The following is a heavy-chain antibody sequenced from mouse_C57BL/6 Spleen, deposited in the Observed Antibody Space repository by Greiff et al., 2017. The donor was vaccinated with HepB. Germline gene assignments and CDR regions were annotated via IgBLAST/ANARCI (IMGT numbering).Heavy chain of an antibody. V-gene: IGHV1-82*01. J-gene: IGHJ3*01. D-gene: IGHD3-2*02. Sequence: VQLQQSGPELVKPGASVKISCKASGYAFSSSWMNWVKQRPGKGLEWIGRIYPGDGDTNYNGKFKGKATLTADKSSITADMQLSSLPSEDSAVYFWARWTAQATRFAYWGQGTLVTVSA. CDR1: GYAFSSSW. CDR3: ARWTAQATRFAY. CDR2: IYPGDGDT.